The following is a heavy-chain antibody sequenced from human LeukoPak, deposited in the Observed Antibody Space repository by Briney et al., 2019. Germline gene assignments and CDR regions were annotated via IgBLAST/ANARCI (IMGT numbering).Heavy chain of an antibody. J-gene: IGHJ6*03. D-gene: IGHD3-3*01. CDR3: ASGTGFLEWLLSSYYYYMDV. CDR1: GFTFSSYW. Sequence: GGSLRLSCAASGFTFSSYWMSWVRQAPGKGLEWVSSISSSSNYIYYADSVKGRFTISRDNAKNSLYLQMNSLRAEDTAVYYCASGTGFLEWLLSSYYYYMDVWGKGTTVTVSS. V-gene: IGHV3-21*01. CDR2: ISSSSNYI.